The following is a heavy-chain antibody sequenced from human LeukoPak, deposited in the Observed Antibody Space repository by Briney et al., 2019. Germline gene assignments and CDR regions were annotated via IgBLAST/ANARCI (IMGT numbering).Heavy chain of an antibody. J-gene: IGHJ4*02. Sequence: GGSLRLSCAASGFTFSIYSMNWVRQAPGKGLEWVSSISSSGEYKYYADSVKGRFTISRDNAKNSLYLQMDSLRAEDTAVYYCASPSAEGTWIQLWLPHYWGQGTLVTVSS. D-gene: IGHD5-18*01. CDR3: ASPSAEGTWIQLWLPHY. V-gene: IGHV3-21*01. CDR1: GFTFSIYS. CDR2: ISSSGEYK.